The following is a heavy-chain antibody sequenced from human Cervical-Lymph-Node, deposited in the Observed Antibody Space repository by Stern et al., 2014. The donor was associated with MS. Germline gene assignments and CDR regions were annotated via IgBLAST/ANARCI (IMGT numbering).Heavy chain of an antibody. CDR1: GGSINSGGYY. Sequence: QVQLQESGPGLVKPSQTLSLTCTVSGGSINSGGYYWTWIRQHPGRGLVWIGYIYYNGSHYYNPSLKNRVTISVDTSRNQFSLKLRSVTAADTAMYYCARDRDAYYSYDDLDDSVHWGQGTLVIVSS. CDR2: IYYNGSH. V-gene: IGHV4-31*03. J-gene: IGHJ4*02. CDR3: ARDRDAYYSYDDLDDSVH. D-gene: IGHD5-12*01.